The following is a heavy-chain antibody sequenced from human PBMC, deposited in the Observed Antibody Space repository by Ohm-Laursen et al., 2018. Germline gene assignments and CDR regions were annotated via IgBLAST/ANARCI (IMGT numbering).Heavy chain of an antibody. J-gene: IGHJ4*02. Sequence: SLRLSCAASGFTFDNYAMHWVRQAPGKGLEWVSGITWNSGTITYADSVKGRFAISRDNAKNSLYLQMNSLRAEDTALYYCAKMVGAWDFFDYWGQGTLITVSS. CDR1: GFTFDNYA. CDR3: AKMVGAWDFFDY. D-gene: IGHD1-26*01. V-gene: IGHV3-9*01. CDR2: ITWNSGTI.